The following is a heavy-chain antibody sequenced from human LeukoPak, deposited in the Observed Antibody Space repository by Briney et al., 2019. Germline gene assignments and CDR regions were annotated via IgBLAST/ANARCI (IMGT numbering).Heavy chain of an antibody. CDR1: GFTFSSYV. CDR3: ARDRLSGDSDY. V-gene: IGHV3-23*01. D-gene: IGHD2-21*02. J-gene: IGHJ4*02. CDR2: IDGDGGRT. Sequence: GGSLRLSCAASGFTFSSYVMSWVRQAPGKGLEWVSAIDGDGGRTYHADSVRGRFTISRDNAKNSLYLQMNSLRAEDTAVYYCARDRLSGDSDYWGQGTLVTVSS.